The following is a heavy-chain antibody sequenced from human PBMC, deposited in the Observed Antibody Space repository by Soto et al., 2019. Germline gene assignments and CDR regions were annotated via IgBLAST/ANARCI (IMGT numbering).Heavy chain of an antibody. CDR2: IYYSGST. Sequence: SETLSLTCTVSGGSISSYYWSWIRQPPGKGLEWIGYIYYSGSTNYNPSLKSRVTISVDTSKNQFSLKLSSVTAADTAVYYCARDRWRDFWSGYYGNWFDPWGQGTLVTVSS. V-gene: IGHV4-59*01. CDR3: ARDRWRDFWSGYYGNWFDP. D-gene: IGHD3-3*01. J-gene: IGHJ5*02. CDR1: GGSISSYY.